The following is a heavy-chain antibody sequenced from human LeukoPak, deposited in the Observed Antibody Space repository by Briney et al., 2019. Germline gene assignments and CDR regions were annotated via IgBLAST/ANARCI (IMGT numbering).Heavy chain of an antibody. V-gene: IGHV3-49*04. J-gene: IGHJ6*03. CDR3: SRSVNSYCSSTSCYGRYYYYYYMDV. D-gene: IGHD2-2*01. CDR1: GFTFGDYA. Sequence: PGGSLRLSCTASGFTFGDYAMSWVRQAPGKGLEWVGFIRSKAYGGTTEYAASVKGRFTISRDDSKSIAYLQMNSLKTEDTAVYYCSRSVNSYCSSTSCYGRYYYYYYMDVWGKGTTVTVSS. CDR2: IRSKAYGGTT.